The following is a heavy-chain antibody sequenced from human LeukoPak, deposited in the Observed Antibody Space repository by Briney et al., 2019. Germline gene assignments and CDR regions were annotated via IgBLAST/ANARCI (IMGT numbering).Heavy chain of an antibody. CDR1: GFTFTSYA. J-gene: IGHJ4*02. Sequence: GGSLRLSCAASGFTFTSYAMNWVRQAPGKGLEWVSTISGSGSSTYYVDSVKGRFTISRDNSKNTLYLQMNSLRAEDTAVYYCARGQGFDYWGQGTLVTVSS. V-gene: IGHV3-23*01. CDR2: ISGSGSST. CDR3: ARGQGFDY.